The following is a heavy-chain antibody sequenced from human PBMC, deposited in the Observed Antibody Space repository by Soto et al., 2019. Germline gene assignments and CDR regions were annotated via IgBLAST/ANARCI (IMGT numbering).Heavy chain of an antibody. CDR1: GFSFTNYW. CDR3: ARIESIARNWFDP. Sequence: GESLKISCKGSGFSFTNYWISWVRQMPGKGLEWMGSIDPVDSYANYSPSFQGHVTFSVDTSISTAYLQWSSLKASDTAMYFCARIESIARNWFDPWGQGTQVTVSS. V-gene: IGHV5-10-1*01. D-gene: IGHD6-13*01. CDR2: IDPVDSYA. J-gene: IGHJ5*02.